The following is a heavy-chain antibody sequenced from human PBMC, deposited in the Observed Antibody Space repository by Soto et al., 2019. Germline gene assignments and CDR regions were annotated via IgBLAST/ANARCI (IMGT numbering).Heavy chain of an antibody. J-gene: IGHJ6*02. V-gene: IGHV3-48*02. Sequence: PGGSLRLSCAAFGFKISSSSMNWVRQAPGRGLEWVEYISDSGSNTLYADSVKGRFTVSRDTAKNSLYLQMSGLRDEDRAVYYCARCYYDSSGYDGMDVWGLGTTVTVSS. CDR2: ISDSGSNT. CDR3: ARCYYDSSGYDGMDV. CDR1: GFKISSSS. D-gene: IGHD3-22*01.